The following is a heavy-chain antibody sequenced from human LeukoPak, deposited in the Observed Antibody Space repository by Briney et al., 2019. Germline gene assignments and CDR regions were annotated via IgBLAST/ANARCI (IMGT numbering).Heavy chain of an antibody. Sequence: GGSLRLSCAASGFTFSSSTMHWVRQAPGKGLEWVAVISYDGSNKYYADSVKGRFTISRDNSKNTLYLQMNSLRVEDTAVYYCARALHRDGYNLWGQGTLVTVSS. CDR1: GFTFSSST. CDR3: ARALHRDGYNL. J-gene: IGHJ4*02. D-gene: IGHD5-24*01. V-gene: IGHV3-30*04. CDR2: ISYDGSNK.